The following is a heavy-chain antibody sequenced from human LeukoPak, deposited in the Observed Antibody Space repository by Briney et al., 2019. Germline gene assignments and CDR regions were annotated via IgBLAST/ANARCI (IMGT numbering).Heavy chain of an antibody. CDR2: ISYDGSNK. Sequence: PGGSLRLSCAASGFTFSSYGMHWVRQAPGKGLEWVAVISYDGSNKYYADSVKGRFTISRDNSKNTLYLQMNSLRAEDTAVYYCARGGEAAAASDWGQGTLVTVSS. V-gene: IGHV3-30*03. CDR3: ARGGEAAAASD. CDR1: GFTFSSYG. D-gene: IGHD6-13*01. J-gene: IGHJ4*02.